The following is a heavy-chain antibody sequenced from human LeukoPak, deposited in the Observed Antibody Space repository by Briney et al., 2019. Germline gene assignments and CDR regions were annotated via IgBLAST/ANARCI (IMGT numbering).Heavy chain of an antibody. J-gene: IGHJ4*02. Sequence: GGSLRLSCAVSGFTFSGFWMSWSRQAPGKGLEWVASINSDGSEGYYADVVKGRFTISRDNAKNSLYLQINSLRAEDTAVYYCANTNRGPRVYYFDYWGQGTLVTVSS. CDR3: ANTNRGPRVYYFDY. V-gene: IGHV3-7*03. D-gene: IGHD2-8*01. CDR2: INSDGSEG. CDR1: GFTFSGFW.